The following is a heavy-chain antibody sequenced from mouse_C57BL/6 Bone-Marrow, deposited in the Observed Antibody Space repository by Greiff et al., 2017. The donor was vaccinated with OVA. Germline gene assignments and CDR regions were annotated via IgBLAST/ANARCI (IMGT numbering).Heavy chain of an antibody. D-gene: IGHD2-12*01. V-gene: IGHV1-69*01. Sequence: QVQLQQPGAELVMPGASVKLSCKASGYTFTSYWMHWVKQRPGQGLEWIGEIDPSDSYTNYNQKFKGKSTLTVDKSSSTAYMQLSSLTSEDSAVYYCASNPPYDEGAWFAYWGQGTLVTVSA. J-gene: IGHJ3*01. CDR3: ASNPPYDEGAWFAY. CDR2: IDPSDSYT. CDR1: GYTFTSYW.